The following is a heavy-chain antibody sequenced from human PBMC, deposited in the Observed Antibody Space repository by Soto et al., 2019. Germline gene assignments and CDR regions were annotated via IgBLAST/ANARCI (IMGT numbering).Heavy chain of an antibody. Sequence: PGGSLRLSCAASGFTFSSYAMHWVRQAPGKGLEWVAVISYDGSNKYYADSVKGRFTISRDNSKNTLYLQMNSLRAEDTAVYYCARIEGYYYDSSGYYMFDYWGQGTLVTVSS. CDR2: ISYDGSNK. D-gene: IGHD3-22*01. V-gene: IGHV3-30-3*01. CDR3: ARIEGYYYDSSGYYMFDY. CDR1: GFTFSSYA. J-gene: IGHJ4*02.